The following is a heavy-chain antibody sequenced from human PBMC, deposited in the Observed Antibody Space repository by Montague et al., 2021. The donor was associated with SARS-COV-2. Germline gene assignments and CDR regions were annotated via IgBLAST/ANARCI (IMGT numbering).Heavy chain of an antibody. J-gene: IGHJ4*02. Sequence: CAISGDSVSTYGVAWDWIRQSPSRGLEWLGMTIYTGSAWYNEYAESVKGRITVSPDTPKNQFSLHLTSVTPEDTAVYYCARHSYRTFDFWGQGTLVTVSS. V-gene: IGHV6-1*01. CDR2: TIYTGSAWYN. CDR1: GDSVSTYGVA. D-gene: IGHD3-10*01. CDR3: ARHSYRTFDF.